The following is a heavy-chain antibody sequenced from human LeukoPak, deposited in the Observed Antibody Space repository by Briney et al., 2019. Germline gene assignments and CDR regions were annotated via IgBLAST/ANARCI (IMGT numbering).Heavy chain of an antibody. CDR1: GFTFSSYS. J-gene: IGHJ5*02. CDR2: ISSSSSYI. V-gene: IGHV3-21*01. Sequence: GGSLRLSCAASGFTFSSYSMNWVRQAPGKGLEWVSSISSSSSYIYYADSVKGRFTISRDNAKNSLYLQMNSLRAEDTAVYYCAGEPKRQALLNWFDPWGQGTLVTVSS. CDR3: AGEPKRQALLNWFDP.